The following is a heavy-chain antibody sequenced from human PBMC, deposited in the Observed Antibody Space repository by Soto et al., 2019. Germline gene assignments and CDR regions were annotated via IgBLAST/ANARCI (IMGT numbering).Heavy chain of an antibody. Sequence: ASVKVSCKASGYTFTRYGISWVRQAPGQGLEWMGWISGYNGDTNYAQKFKGRVSMTIDTSTTTVYMELRSLTSDDTVVYYCAKNGQPPYYYYGLDVWGQGTKVTVSS. CDR3: AKNGQPPYYYYGLDV. V-gene: IGHV1-18*01. D-gene: IGHD2-8*01. CDR1: GYTFTRYG. CDR2: ISGYNGDT. J-gene: IGHJ6*02.